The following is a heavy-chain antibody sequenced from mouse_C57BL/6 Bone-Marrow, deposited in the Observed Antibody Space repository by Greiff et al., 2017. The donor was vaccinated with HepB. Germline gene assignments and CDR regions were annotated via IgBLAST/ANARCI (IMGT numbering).Heavy chain of an antibody. CDR1: GFNIKDDY. J-gene: IGHJ2*01. Sequence: EVQLQQSGAELVRPGASVKLSCTASGFNIKDDYMHWVKQRPEQGLEWIGWIDPENGDTDYTSKFQGKATLTADTSSNTAYLQLSSLTSEDTAVYCYTSSNGNYNGDYWGQGTTLTVSS. CDR2: IDPENGDT. D-gene: IGHD2-1*01. CDR3: TSSNGNYNGDY. V-gene: IGHV14-4*01.